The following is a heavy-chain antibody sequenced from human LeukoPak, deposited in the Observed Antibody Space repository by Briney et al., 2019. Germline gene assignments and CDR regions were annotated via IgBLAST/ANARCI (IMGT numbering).Heavy chain of an antibody. Sequence: PGGSLRLSCAASGFTVSSNYMSWVRQAPGKGLEWVSVIYSGGSTYYADSVKGRFTISRDNSKNTLYLQMNSLRAEDTAVYYCARWAVVATIDAFDIWGQGTMVTVSS. CDR2: IYSGGST. J-gene: IGHJ3*02. CDR3: ARWAVVATIDAFDI. D-gene: IGHD5-24*01. V-gene: IGHV3-66*01. CDR1: GFTVSSNY.